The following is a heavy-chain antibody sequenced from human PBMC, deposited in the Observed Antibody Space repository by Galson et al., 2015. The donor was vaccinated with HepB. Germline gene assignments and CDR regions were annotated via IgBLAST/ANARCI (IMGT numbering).Heavy chain of an antibody. J-gene: IGHJ4*02. CDR2: IKQDGSEK. CDR1: GFTFSSYW. V-gene: IGHV3-7*03. Sequence: SLRLSCAASGFTFSSYWMSWVRQAPGKGLEWVANIKQDGSEKYYVDSVKGRFTISRDNAKNSLYLQMNSLRAEDTAVYYCARVNLGYSSSLDWWGQGTLVTVSS. CDR3: ARVNLGYSSSLDW. D-gene: IGHD6-13*01.